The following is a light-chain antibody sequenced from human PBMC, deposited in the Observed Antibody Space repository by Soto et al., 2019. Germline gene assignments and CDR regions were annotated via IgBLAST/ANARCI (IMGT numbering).Light chain of an antibody. CDR1: QSVSSQ. V-gene: IGKV3-11*01. CDR3: HQRSNWPRT. CDR2: DAS. Sequence: EIVLTQSPATLSLSPGERASLSCRTSQSVSSQLAWYQQKPGQAPRLLIYDASNTATGVPARFSGSGSGTDFTLTISSLELEDFGVYYCHQRSNWPRTFGQGTKLEIK. J-gene: IGKJ2*01.